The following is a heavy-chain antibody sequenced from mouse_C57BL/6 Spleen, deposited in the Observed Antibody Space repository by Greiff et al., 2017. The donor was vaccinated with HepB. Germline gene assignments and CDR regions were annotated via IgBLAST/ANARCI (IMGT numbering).Heavy chain of an antibody. V-gene: IGHV1-55*01. CDR1: GYTFTSYW. Sequence: QVHVKQSGAELVKPGASVKMSCKASGYTFTSYWITWVKQRPGQGLEWIGDIYPGSGSTNYNEKFKSKATLTVDTSSSTAYMQLSSLTSEDSAVYYCARERYYGSSYGDFDYWGQGTTLTVSS. J-gene: IGHJ2*01. D-gene: IGHD1-1*01. CDR3: ARERYYGSSYGDFDY. CDR2: IYPGSGST.